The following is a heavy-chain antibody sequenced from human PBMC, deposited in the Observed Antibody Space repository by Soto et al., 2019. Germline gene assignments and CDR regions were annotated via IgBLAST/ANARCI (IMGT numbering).Heavy chain of an antibody. J-gene: IGHJ4*02. D-gene: IGHD3-3*01. CDR3: ASSFMGGYYTQFDY. V-gene: IGHV4-59*08. Sequence: SETLSLTCTVSGGSISSYYWSWIRQPPGKGLEWIGYIYYSGSTNYNPSLKSRVTISVDTSKNQFSLKLSSVTAADTAVYYCASSFMGGYYTQFDYWGQGTLVTVSS. CDR2: IYYSGST. CDR1: GGSISSYY.